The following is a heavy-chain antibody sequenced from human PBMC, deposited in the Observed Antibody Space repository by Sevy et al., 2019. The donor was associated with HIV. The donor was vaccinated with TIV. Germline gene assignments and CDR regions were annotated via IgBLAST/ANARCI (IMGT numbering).Heavy chain of an antibody. CDR1: GGSMRNFY. CDR3: ARSGFLEWAGSTRGPRNWFDP. J-gene: IGHJ5*02. D-gene: IGHD3-3*01. Sequence: SETLSLTCSVSGGSMRNFYWSWIRQPPGKGLEWIGNIYYSRSTNYNPSLKSRVTMSVDTSKNQFSLKLSSVTAADTAVYYCARSGFLEWAGSTRGPRNWFDPWGQGTLVTVSS. V-gene: IGHV4-59*13. CDR2: IYYSRST.